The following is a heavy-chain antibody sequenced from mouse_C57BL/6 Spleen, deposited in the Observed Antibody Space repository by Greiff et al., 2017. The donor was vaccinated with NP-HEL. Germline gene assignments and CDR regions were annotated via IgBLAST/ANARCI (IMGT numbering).Heavy chain of an antibody. J-gene: IGHJ2*01. Sequence: VHLVESGAELVKPGASVKISCKASGYAFSSYWMNWVKQRPGKGLEWIGQIYPGDGDTNYNGKFKGKATLTADKSSSTAYMQLSSLTSEDSAVYFCARMGGYFYFDYWGQGTTLTVSS. CDR2: IYPGDGDT. CDR1: GYAFSSYW. V-gene: IGHV1-80*01. CDR3: ARMGGYFYFDY. D-gene: IGHD2-3*01.